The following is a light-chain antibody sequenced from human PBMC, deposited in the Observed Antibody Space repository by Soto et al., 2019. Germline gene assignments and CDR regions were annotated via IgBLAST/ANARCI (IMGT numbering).Light chain of an antibody. J-gene: IGKJ4*01. CDR3: QQRSNWPLS. V-gene: IGKV3-11*01. CDR1: QSVSSL. Sequence: EIVLTQSPATLSLSPGERATLSCRASQSVSSLLAWYQQKSGQPPRLLISDVSNRATGVPARFSGSGSGTDFTLIISSLEPEDFAVYYCQQRSNWPLSFGGGTKVEI. CDR2: DVS.